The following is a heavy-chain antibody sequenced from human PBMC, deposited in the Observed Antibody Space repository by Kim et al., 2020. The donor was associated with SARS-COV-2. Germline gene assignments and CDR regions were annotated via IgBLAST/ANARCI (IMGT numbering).Heavy chain of an antibody. J-gene: IGHJ4*02. CDR1: GYNFNNYW. Sequence: GESLKISCGGSGYNFNNYWIAWVRHLPGKGLEWMGIIYPGDSDTTYSPSFQGQVTISADKAIGTAYLQWTSLKDSDTAMYYCARRVRDGFSLFDYWGQGTLVTVSS. V-gene: IGHV5-51*01. D-gene: IGHD5-12*01. CDR3: ARRVRDGFSLFDY. CDR2: IYPGDSDT.